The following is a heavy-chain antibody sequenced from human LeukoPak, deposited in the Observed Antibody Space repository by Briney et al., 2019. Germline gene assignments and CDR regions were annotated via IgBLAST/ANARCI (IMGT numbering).Heavy chain of an antibody. V-gene: IGHV1-18*01. D-gene: IGHD6-19*01. CDR1: GYTFTSYG. J-gene: IGHJ4*02. Sequence: ASVKVSCKASGYTFTSYGISWVRQAPGQGLEWMGWISAYNGNTNYAQKLQGRVTMTTDTSTSTAYMELRSLRSDDTAVYYCARKIVSIAVAGAFDYWGQGTLVTVSS. CDR3: ARKIVSIAVAGAFDY. CDR2: ISAYNGNT.